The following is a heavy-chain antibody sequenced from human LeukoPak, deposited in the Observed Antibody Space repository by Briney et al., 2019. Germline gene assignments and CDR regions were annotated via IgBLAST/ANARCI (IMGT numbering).Heavy chain of an antibody. CDR2: INHSGST. D-gene: IGHD6-13*01. V-gene: IGHV4-34*01. Sequence: PSETLSLTCAVYGGSFSGYYWSWIRQPPGKGLEWIGEINHSGSTNYNPSLKSRVTISVDTSKNQFSLKLSSVTAADTAVYYCARERKVAAAGHFDYWGQGTLVTVSP. CDR3: ARERKVAAAGHFDY. CDR1: GGSFSGYY. J-gene: IGHJ4*02.